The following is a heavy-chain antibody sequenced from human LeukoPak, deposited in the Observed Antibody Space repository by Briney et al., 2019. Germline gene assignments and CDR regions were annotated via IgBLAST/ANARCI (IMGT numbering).Heavy chain of an antibody. CDR3: ANAGDGNPYYFDY. J-gene: IGHJ4*02. CDR1: GFTFDYYA. CDR2: ISWNSGSI. V-gene: IGHV3-9*01. Sequence: PGRSLRLTCAASGFTFDYYAMHWVRQAPGKGLEWVSGISWNSGSIGYADSVKGRFTISRDNAKNSLYLQMNSLRAEDTALYYCANAGDGNPYYFDYWGQGTLVTVSS. D-gene: IGHD5-24*01.